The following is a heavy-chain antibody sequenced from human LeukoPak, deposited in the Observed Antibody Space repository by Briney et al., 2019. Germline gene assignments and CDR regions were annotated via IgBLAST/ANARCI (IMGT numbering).Heavy chain of an antibody. CDR2: IFNSGST. D-gene: IGHD5-24*01. J-gene: IGHJ4*02. V-gene: IGHV4-59*01. CDR1: GDSISSYY. Sequence: PSETLSLTCTVSGDSISSYYWSWIRQPPGKGLEWIGYIFNSGSTNYNPSLKSRVTISVDTSKNQFSLKLSSVTAANTAVYYCARDHGSPGGLIDYWGQGTLVTVSS. CDR3: ARDHGSPGGLIDY.